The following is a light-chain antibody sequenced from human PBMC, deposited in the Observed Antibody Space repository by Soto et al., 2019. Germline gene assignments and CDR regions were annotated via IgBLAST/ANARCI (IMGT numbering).Light chain of an antibody. J-gene: IGKJ1*01. V-gene: IGKV1-6*01. Sequence: AIQMTQSPSSLFESVGDRVTITCRASQDIRNELGWYQQRPGKAPKALIYGASNLQSGVPSRFSGSGFGTDFTLTISSLQPEDFATYYCLQDRNYPRTFGQGTKVESK. CDR1: QDIRNE. CDR2: GAS. CDR3: LQDRNYPRT.